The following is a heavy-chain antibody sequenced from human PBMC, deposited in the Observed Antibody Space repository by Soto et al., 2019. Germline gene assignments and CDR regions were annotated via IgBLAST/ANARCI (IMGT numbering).Heavy chain of an antibody. D-gene: IGHD3-16*02. CDR2: IGGSGGAT. CDR1: GFTFSNYA. V-gene: IGHV3-23*01. CDR3: AKDYIGVIPDAFDI. J-gene: IGHJ3*02. Sequence: VHLLESGGGLVQPGGSLRLSCAASGFTFSNYAMTWVRQAPGKGLEWVSAIGGSGGATYYADSVKGRFTVSRDNSKNTLYLQVNSLRAEDTAVYYCAKDYIGVIPDAFDIWGQGTMVTVSS.